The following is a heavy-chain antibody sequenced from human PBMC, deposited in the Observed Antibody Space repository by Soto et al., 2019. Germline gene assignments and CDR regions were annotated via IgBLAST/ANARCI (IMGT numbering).Heavy chain of an antibody. D-gene: IGHD2-8*01. CDR1: GFTFSHYA. V-gene: IGHV3-23*01. Sequence: ASGFTFSHYAMTWVRQAPGKGMEWVSTISGSAGDTFYADSVKGRFTISRDNSTRTLYLGMHSLRAEDTAVYYCAKGDQERQWVFLQNWGQGTLVTVSS. CDR2: ISGSAGDT. CDR3: AKGDQERQWVFLQN. J-gene: IGHJ4*02.